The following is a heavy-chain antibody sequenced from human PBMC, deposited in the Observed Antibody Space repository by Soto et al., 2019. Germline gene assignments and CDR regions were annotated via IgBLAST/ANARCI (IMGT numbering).Heavy chain of an antibody. Sequence: GESLKISCKGSGYTFTSHWIGWVRHMPGKGLQWMGIIYPRDSDTRYTTSFEGQDIIAADESISTGYLQRSSLTASDIVMSYCVSVGLVGAPSHINAWFDPGCQGTLVTVSS. CDR3: VSVGLVGAPSHINAWFDP. CDR1: GYTFTSHW. V-gene: IGHV5-51*01. J-gene: IGHJ5*02. D-gene: IGHD1-26*01. CDR2: IYPRDSDT.